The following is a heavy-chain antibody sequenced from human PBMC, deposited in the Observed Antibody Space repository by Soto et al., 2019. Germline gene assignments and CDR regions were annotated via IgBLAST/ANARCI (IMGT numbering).Heavy chain of an antibody. CDR2: IYPGDSDT. CDR1: GYSFTSYW. CDR3: ATSPGIAAAGGYNWFDP. D-gene: IGHD6-13*01. Sequence: GESLKISCKGSGYSFTSYWIGWVRQMPGKGLEWMGIIYPGDSDTRYSPSFQGQVTISADKSISTAYLQWSSLKASDTAMYYCATSPGIAAAGGYNWFDPWGQGTLVTVSS. J-gene: IGHJ5*02. V-gene: IGHV5-51*01.